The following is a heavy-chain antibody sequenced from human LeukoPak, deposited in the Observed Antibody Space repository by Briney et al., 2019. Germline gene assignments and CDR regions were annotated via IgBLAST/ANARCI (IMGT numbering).Heavy chain of an antibody. Sequence: GGSLRLSCAASGFTFSSYTMSWVRQAPGKGLEGVSAISGSGGSTYYADSGKGRFTISSHNSKNTLYLQMNSLRAEDTAVYYCAKLSSSWYDLRDYWGQGTLVTVSS. CDR2: ISGSGGST. D-gene: IGHD6-13*01. J-gene: IGHJ4*02. V-gene: IGHV3-23*01. CDR3: AKLSSSWYDLRDY. CDR1: GFTFSSYT.